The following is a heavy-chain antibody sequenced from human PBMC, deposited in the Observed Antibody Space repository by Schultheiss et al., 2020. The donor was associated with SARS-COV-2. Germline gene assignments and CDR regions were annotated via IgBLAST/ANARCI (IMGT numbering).Heavy chain of an antibody. Sequence: SVKVSCKASGYNLIGYYLHWVRQAPGQGLEWMGGIIPIFGTANYAQKFQGRVTITADESTSTAYMELSSLRSEDTAVYYCARSRDLYSSSWFLYFDYWGQGTLVTVSS. J-gene: IGHJ4*02. CDR1: GYNLIGYY. D-gene: IGHD6-13*01. CDR2: IIPIFGTA. V-gene: IGHV1-69*13. CDR3: ARSRDLYSSSWFLYFDY.